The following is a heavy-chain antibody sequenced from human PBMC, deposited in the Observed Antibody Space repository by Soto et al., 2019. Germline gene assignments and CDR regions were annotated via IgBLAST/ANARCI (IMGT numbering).Heavy chain of an antibody. J-gene: IGHJ4*02. CDR2: IRSKANSYAT. Sequence: GGSLRLSCAASGFTFSGSAMHWVRQASGKGLEWIGRIRSKANSYATTYAASVKGRFTISRDDSKNTAYLQMNSLKTEDTAVYFCARPALGDTSSWLDYWGQGTLVTVSS. CDR3: ARPALGDTSSWLDY. D-gene: IGHD6-13*01. V-gene: IGHV3-73*01. CDR1: GFTFSGSA.